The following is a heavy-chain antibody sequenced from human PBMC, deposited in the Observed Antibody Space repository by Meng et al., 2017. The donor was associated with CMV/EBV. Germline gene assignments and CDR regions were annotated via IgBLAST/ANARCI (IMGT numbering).Heavy chain of an antibody. CDR1: GFTFSSYS. CDR3: ARSGMVGVVIFSYYFDY. J-gene: IGHJ4*02. D-gene: IGHD3-3*01. CDR2: ISSSSSYI. V-gene: IGHV3-21*04. Sequence: GESLKISCAASGFTFSSYSMNWVRQAPGKGLEWVSSISSSSSYIYYADSVKGRFTISRDNAKNSLYLQMNSLRAEDTAVYYCARSGMVGVVIFSYYFDYWGQRTLVTVSS.